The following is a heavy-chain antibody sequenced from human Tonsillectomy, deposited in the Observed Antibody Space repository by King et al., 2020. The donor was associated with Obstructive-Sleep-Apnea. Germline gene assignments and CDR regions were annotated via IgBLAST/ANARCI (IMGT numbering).Heavy chain of an antibody. CDR2: IYYSGCT. D-gene: IGHD3-16*01. CDR1: GGSISSGGYY. J-gene: IGHJ1*01. Sequence: VQLQESGPGLVKPSQTLSLTCTVSGGSISSGGYYWSWIRQPPGKGLEWIGYIYYSGCTYYNPSLKSRVIISVDTSKNQFSLKLSSVTAADTAVYYCARDEGGAEYFQNWGQGTLVTVSS. V-gene: IGHV4-30-4*01. CDR3: ARDEGGAEYFQN.